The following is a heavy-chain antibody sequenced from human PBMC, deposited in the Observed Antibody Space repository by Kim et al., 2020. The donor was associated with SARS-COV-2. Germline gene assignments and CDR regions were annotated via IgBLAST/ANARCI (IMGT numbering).Heavy chain of an antibody. CDR3: AKDLRDYSGSYGADY. CDR2: ISWDGGST. V-gene: IGHV3-43D*03. CDR1: GFTFDDYA. Sequence: GGSLRLSCAASGFTFDDYAMHWVRQAPGKGLEWVSLISWDGGSTYYADSVKGRFTISRDNSKNSLYLQMNSLRAEDTALYYCAKDLRDYSGSYGADYWGQGTLVTVSS. D-gene: IGHD5-18*01. J-gene: IGHJ4*02.